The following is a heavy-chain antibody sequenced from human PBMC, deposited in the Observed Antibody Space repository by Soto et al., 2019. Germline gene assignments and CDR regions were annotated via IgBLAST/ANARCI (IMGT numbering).Heavy chain of an antibody. CDR2: INPNSGNI. J-gene: IGHJ4*02. V-gene: IGHV1-8*01. Sequence: XSVKVSCKASGNTFTSYDINWGRQATGHGLEWMGWINPNSGNIGYAQKFQGRVTMTRDTAIRTAYMEVSRLRSDDTAVYYCARGRASGSYYLLDYWGQGTLVTVSS. CDR3: ARGRASGSYYLLDY. CDR1: GNTFTSYD. D-gene: IGHD3-10*01.